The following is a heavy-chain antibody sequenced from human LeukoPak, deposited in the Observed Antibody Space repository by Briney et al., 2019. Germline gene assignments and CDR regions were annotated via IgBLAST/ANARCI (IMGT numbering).Heavy chain of an antibody. J-gene: IGHJ4*02. CDR3: ARSYYDILTGYYTSGGY. CDR2: ISAYNGNT. V-gene: IGHV1-18*01. Sequence: ASVKVSCKASGYTFTSYGISWVRQAPGQGLEWMGWISAYNGNTNYAQKLQGRVTMTRDMSTSTVYMELSNLRSEDTAVYYCARSYYDILTGYYTSGGYWGQGTLVTVSS. CDR1: GYTFTSYG. D-gene: IGHD3-9*01.